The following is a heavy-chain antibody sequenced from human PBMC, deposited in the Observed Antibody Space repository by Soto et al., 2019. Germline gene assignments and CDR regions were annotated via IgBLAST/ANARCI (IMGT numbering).Heavy chain of an antibody. D-gene: IGHD6-19*01. CDR2: IIPIFGTA. CDR3: ARDIAVAGTNGMDV. V-gene: IGHV1-69*13. Sequence: GASVKVSCKASGGTFSSYAISRVRQAPGQGLEWMGGIIPIFGTANYAQKFQGRVTITADESTSTAYMELSSLRSEDTAVYYCARDIAVAGTNGMDVWGQGTTVTVSS. CDR1: GGTFSSYA. J-gene: IGHJ6*02.